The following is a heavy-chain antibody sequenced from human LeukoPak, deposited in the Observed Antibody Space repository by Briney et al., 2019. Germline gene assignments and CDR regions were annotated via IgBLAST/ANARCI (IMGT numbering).Heavy chain of an antibody. J-gene: IGHJ4*02. CDR3: ANSGHYDYVWGSYLPLGGYYFDY. D-gene: IGHD3-16*02. CDR1: GFTFSRYD. CDR2: ISGSGGST. Sequence: PGGSLRLSCVGSGFTFSRYDMNWVRQAPGKGLEWVSAISGSGGSTYYADSVKGRFTISRDNSKNTPYLQMNSLRAEDTAVYYCANSGHYDYVWGSYLPLGGYYFDYWGQGTLVTVSS. V-gene: IGHV3-23*01.